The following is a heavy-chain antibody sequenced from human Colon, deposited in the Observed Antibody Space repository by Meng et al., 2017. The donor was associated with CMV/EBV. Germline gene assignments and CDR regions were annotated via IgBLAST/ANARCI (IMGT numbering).Heavy chain of an antibody. CDR3: SSGNGKSDCDY. CDR1: GFTFRNSW. V-gene: IGHV3-15*07. CDR2: INPIAQPVPP. J-gene: IGHJ4*02. Sequence: ASGFTFRNSWRNALLTSPGNRLQSVGHINPIAQPVPPPSIPPLTSRFTISRDDSQNTVYLQMNSLETEDTAMYYCSSGNGKSDCDYWGQGTLVTVSS.